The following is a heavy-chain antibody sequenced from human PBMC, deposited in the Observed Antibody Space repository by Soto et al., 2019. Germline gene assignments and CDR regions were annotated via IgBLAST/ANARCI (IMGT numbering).Heavy chain of an antibody. V-gene: IGHV1-69*08. J-gene: IGHJ3*02. Sequence: QVQLVQSGAEVKKPGSSVKVSCKASGGTFSSYTISWVRQAPGQGLEWMGRIIPILGIANYAQKFQGRVTITADKSTSTAYMELSSLRSEDTAVYYCARESSWVPLVSSGVPLLGHDAFDIWGQGTMVTVSS. D-gene: IGHD3-22*01. CDR1: GGTFSSYT. CDR2: IIPILGIA. CDR3: ARESSWVPLVSSGVPLLGHDAFDI.